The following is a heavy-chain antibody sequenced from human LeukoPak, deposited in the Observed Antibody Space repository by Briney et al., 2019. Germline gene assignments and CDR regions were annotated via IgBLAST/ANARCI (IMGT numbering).Heavy chain of an antibody. Sequence: GGSLRLTFAACGFTLSSSPLHWLRQAPGQGLEWVAVISYDGTIKSYADSVKGRFTISRDTSKNTLYLQMNSLRAEDTAVYYCARDLVAGSPNYFDCWGQASLVTVSS. CDR3: ARDLVAGSPNYFDC. V-gene: IGHV3-30-3*01. D-gene: IGHD6-19*01. CDR2: ISYDGTIK. J-gene: IGHJ4*01. CDR1: GFTLSSSP.